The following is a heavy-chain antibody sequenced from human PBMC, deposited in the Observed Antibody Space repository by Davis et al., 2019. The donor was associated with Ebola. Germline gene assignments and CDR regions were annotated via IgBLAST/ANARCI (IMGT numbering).Heavy chain of an antibody. V-gene: IGHV1-46*01. J-gene: IGHJ4*02. CDR1: GYTFSNYY. D-gene: IGHD6-19*01. Sequence: ASVKVSCKASGYTFSNYYMHWVRQAPGHGLEWMGIINPTGGMTSYAEKFQGRVSMTRDTSTSTFYMDLSSLRSDDTALYYCARDPGYSSGWTAPTDYWGQGTLVTVSS. CDR3: ARDPGYSSGWTAPTDY. CDR2: INPTGGMT.